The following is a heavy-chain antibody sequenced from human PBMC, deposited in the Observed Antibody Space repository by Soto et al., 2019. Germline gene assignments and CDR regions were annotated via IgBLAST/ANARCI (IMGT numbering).Heavy chain of an antibody. CDR1: GFTFRTYA. CDR3: AKDAGSTQDFFPS. J-gene: IGHJ4*02. V-gene: IGHV3-30*18. CDR2: ISHDGSNT. Sequence: GGSLRLSCAASGFTFRTYAMHWVRRAPGKGLEWVAVISHDGSNTDYGDSVKGLFTISRDNSKSTLSLQMNSLRPEDTGVYDCAKDAGSTQDFFPSWGQGTLVTVSS.